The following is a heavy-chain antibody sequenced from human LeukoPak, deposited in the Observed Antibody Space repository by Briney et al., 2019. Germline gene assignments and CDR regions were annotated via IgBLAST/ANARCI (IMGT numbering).Heavy chain of an antibody. CDR3: ARDGGVAPAVYFFDC. CDR1: GFAFSKYA. CDR2: IASDGKDK. V-gene: IGHV3-30*14. Sequence: GGSLRLSCAASGFAFSKYAMHWVRQAPGKGLEWVAVIASDGKDKHLADYAKGRFTTSRDNSKNTLYLQMNSLRAEDTAVYYCARDGGVAPAVYFFDCWGRGTLVTVSS. D-gene: IGHD6-13*01. J-gene: IGHJ4*02.